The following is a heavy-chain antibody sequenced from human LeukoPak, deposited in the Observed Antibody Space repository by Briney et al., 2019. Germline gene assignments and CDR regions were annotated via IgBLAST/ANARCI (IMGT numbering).Heavy chain of an antibody. J-gene: IGHJ3*02. D-gene: IGHD2-15*01. V-gene: IGHV1-46*01. CDR1: GYTFTSYY. CDR2: INPSGGST. CDR3: ARKIYCSGGSCRENDAFDI. Sequence: ASVKVSCKASGYTFTSYYMHWVRQAPGQGLEWMGIINPSGGSTSYAQKFQGRVTMTRDTSTSTVYMELSSLRSEDTAVYYCARKIYCSGGSCRENDAFDIWGQGTMVTVSS.